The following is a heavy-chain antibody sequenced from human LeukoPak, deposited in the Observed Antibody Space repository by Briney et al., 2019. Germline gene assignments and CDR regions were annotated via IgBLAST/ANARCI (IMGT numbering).Heavy chain of an antibody. J-gene: IGHJ4*02. CDR3: ARDPVPATARHFDY. V-gene: IGHV3-30-3*01. D-gene: IGHD1-1*01. CDR1: GFTFSSYX. CDR2: TSSDGNIK. Sequence: GRSLRLSCAASGFTFSSYXXXWVRQAPGKGLEXXXXTSSDGNIKYYADSVKGRFTISRDNSKNTLYLQMNSLRGEDTGVYYCARDPVPATARHFDYWGQGTLVTVSS.